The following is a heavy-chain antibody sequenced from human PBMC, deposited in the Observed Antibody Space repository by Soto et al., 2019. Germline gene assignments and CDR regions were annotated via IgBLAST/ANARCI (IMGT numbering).Heavy chain of an antibody. J-gene: IGHJ1*01. CDR1: GYTFTNYG. V-gene: IGHV1-18*01. CDR2: ISGDNGDT. Sequence: QVQLVQSGAEVKKPGASVKVSCKASGYTFTNYGTSWVRQAPGQGLEYMGWISGDNGDTHYAQKVQGRVTMTTDTSTNTAYMELRSLRPDDTAMYYCVRGPSLGYYQYSGQGTLVTVSS. D-gene: IGHD6-6*01. CDR3: VRGPSLGYYQY.